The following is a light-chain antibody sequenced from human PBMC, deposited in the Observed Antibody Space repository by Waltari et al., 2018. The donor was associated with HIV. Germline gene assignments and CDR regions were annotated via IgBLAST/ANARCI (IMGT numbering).Light chain of an antibody. J-gene: IGLJ1*01. Sequence: QSALTQPPSASGSPGQPVTISCPATSSHLRPYTYLPWYQHHPDKAPKLMLYDVSKRPSGVPDRFSGSKSGNTASLTVSGLQTEDEADYYCSSYAGSNNPYVFGTGTKVTVL. V-gene: IGLV2-8*01. CDR3: SSYAGSNNPYV. CDR2: DVS. CDR1: SSHLRPYTY.